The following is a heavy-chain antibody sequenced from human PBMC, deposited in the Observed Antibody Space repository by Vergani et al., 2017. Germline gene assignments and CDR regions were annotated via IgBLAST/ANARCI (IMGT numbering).Heavy chain of an antibody. CDR3: ARVGVVRGVSYYYYYYGMDV. V-gene: IGHV4-30-4*08. CDR2: IYDSGST. Sequence: QVQLQESGPGLVKPSQTLSLTCTVSGGSISSGDYYWSWIRQPPGKGLEWIGYIYDSGSTYYNPSLKSRVTISVDTSKNQFSLKLSSVTAAATAVYYSARVGVVRGVSYYYYYYGMDVWGQGTTVTVSS. J-gene: IGHJ6*02. CDR1: GGSISSGDYY. D-gene: IGHD3-10*01.